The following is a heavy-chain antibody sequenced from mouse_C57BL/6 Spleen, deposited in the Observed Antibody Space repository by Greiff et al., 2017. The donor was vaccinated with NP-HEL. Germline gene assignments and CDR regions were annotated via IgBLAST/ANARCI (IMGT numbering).Heavy chain of an antibody. CDR3: ARDYYGSSYGTWFAY. D-gene: IGHD1-1*01. CDR2: IDPNSGGT. CDR1: GYTFTSYW. J-gene: IGHJ3*01. V-gene: IGHV1-72*01. Sequence: QVQLQQPGAELVKPGASVKLSCKASGYTFTSYWMHWVKQRPGRGLEWIGRIDPNSGGTKYNEKFKSKATLTVDKPSSTAYMQLSSLTSEDSAVYYGARDYYGSSYGTWFAYWGQGTLVTVSA.